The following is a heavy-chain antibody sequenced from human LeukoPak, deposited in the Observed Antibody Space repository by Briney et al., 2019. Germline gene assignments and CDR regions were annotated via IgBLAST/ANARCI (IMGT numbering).Heavy chain of an antibody. D-gene: IGHD6-19*01. J-gene: IGHJ4*02. V-gene: IGHV3-30-3*01. CDR1: GFTFSSYA. CDR3: AKERRGGSGPVAGTGY. CDR2: ISYDGSNK. Sequence: PGRSLRLSCAASGFTFSSYAMHWVRQAPGKGLEWVAVISYDGSNKYYADSVKGRFTISRDNSKNTLYLQMNSLRAEDTAVYYCAKERRGGSGPVAGTGYWGQGTLVTVSS.